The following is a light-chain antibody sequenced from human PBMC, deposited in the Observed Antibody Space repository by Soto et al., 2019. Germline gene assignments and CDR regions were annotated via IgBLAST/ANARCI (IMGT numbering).Light chain of an antibody. CDR2: EVS. V-gene: IGLV2-8*01. J-gene: IGLJ2*01. CDR1: SSDVGGYNY. Sequence: QSALTQPPSASGSPGQSVTISCTGTSSDVGGYNYVSWYQQHPDKVPKLMIYEVSKRPSGVPDRFSGSKSGNTASLTVSGLQAEDEADYYCSSYAGSSVVFGGGTQLTVL. CDR3: SSYAGSSVV.